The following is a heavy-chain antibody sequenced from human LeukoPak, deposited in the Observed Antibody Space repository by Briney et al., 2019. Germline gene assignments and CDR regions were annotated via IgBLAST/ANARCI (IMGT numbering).Heavy chain of an antibody. J-gene: IGHJ4*02. CDR2: ITSVSSYK. D-gene: IGHD2-2*01. Sequence: GGSLRLSCAASGFTFSDYYMNWVRQAPGKGLEWVSSITSVSSYKYYADSVKGRFTISRDNAKNSLFLQMNSLRAEDTAIYYCARDPTADDYWGQGTLVTVSS. CDR1: GFTFSDYY. V-gene: IGHV3-11*06. CDR3: ARDPTADDY.